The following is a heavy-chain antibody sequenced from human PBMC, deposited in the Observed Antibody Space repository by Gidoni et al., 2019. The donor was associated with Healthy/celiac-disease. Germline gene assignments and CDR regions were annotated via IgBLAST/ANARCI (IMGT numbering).Heavy chain of an antibody. V-gene: IGHV3-30*04. CDR2: ISYDGSNK. Sequence: QVQLVESGGGVVQPGRSLRLSCAASGFTLRSYAMHWVRQAPGKGLEWVAVISYDGSNKYYADSVKGRFTISRDNSKNTLYLQMNSLRAEDTAVYYCARDLGSGWYFKGYFQHWGQGTLVTVSS. D-gene: IGHD6-19*01. J-gene: IGHJ1*01. CDR3: ARDLGSGWYFKGYFQH. CDR1: GFTLRSYA.